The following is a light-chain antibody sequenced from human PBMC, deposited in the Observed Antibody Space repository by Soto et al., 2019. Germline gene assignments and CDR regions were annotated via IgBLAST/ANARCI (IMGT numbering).Light chain of an antibody. CDR1: SSDVGGYNY. V-gene: IGLV2-14*01. CDR3: SSYTSTLYV. CDR2: DVS. Sequence: QSALTQPASVSGSPGQSITISCTGTSSDVGGYNYVSWYQQHPGKAPKLMIYDVSNRPSGVSNRFSGSKSGNTAPLTISGLQAEDEADYYCSSYTSTLYVFGTGTELTVL. J-gene: IGLJ1*01.